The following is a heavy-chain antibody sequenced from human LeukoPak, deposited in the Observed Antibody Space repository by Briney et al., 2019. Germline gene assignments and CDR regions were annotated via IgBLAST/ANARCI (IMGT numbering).Heavy chain of an antibody. V-gene: IGHV1-8*01. J-gene: IGHJ4*02. D-gene: IGHD3-22*01. CDR2: MNPNSGNT. CDR1: GYTFTSYD. Sequence: ASVKVSCKASGYTFTSYDINWVRQATGQGLEWMGWMNPNSGNTGYAQKFQGRVTMTRNTSISTAYMELSSLRSEDTAVYYCARGRRNYYVLDYWGQGTLVTVSS. CDR3: ARGRRNYYVLDY.